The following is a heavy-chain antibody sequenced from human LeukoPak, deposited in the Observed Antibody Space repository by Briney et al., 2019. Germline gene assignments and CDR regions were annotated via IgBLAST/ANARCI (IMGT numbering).Heavy chain of an antibody. CDR3: ARDLYGSGSYLSSDAFDI. J-gene: IGHJ3*02. V-gene: IGHV3-21*01. D-gene: IGHD3-10*01. Sequence: GGSLRLSWAASGFTFSSYSMNWVRQAPGKGLEGVSSISSSSSYIYYADSVKGRFTISRDNAKHSLYLPMNSLRADDTAVHYCARDLYGSGSYLSSDAFDIWGQGTMVTVSS. CDR1: GFTFSSYS. CDR2: ISSSSSYI.